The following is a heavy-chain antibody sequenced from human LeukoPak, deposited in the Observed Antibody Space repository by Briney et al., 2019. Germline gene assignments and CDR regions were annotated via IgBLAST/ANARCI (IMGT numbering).Heavy chain of an antibody. CDR2: MNPNSGNT. CDR1: GYTFTTYD. CDR3: ARGPNKSDGGNSGSAWFDP. Sequence: ASVKVSCKASGYTFTTYDINWVRQATGQGLEWMGWMNPNSGNTGYAQKFQGRVTMTRNTSISTAYMELSSLRAEDTAVYYCARGPNKSDGGNSGSAWFDPWGQGTLVTVSS. J-gene: IGHJ5*02. V-gene: IGHV1-8*01. D-gene: IGHD4-23*01.